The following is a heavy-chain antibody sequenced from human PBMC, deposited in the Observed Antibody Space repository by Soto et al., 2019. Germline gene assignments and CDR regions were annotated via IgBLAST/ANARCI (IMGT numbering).Heavy chain of an antibody. CDR2: ISGSGGST. CDR1: GFTFSSYA. J-gene: IGHJ6*03. CDR3: AKNPIQLWLHYYYMDV. D-gene: IGHD5-18*01. Sequence: GGSLRLSCAASGFTFSSYAMSWVRQAPGKGLEWVSAISGSGGSTYYADSVKGRLTISRENYKNTLYLQMNSLRAEATAVYYCAKNPIQLWLHYYYMDVWGKGTTVTVSS. V-gene: IGHV3-23*01.